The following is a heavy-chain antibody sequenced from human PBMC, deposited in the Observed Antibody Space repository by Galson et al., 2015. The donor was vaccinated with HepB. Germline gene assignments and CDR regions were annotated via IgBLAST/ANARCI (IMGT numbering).Heavy chain of an antibody. CDR2: ISGSGGST. CDR3: GKDRGGDYNQNWFDP. CDR1: GFIFRSFA. J-gene: IGHJ5*02. Sequence: SLRLSCAASGFIFRSFAMSWVRQAPGKGLEWVSAISGSGGSTYYADSVKGRFTISRDNSKNTLYLQMNSLRAEDTAVYYCGKDRGGDYNQNWFDPWGQGTLVTVSS. V-gene: IGHV3-23*01. D-gene: IGHD3-10*01.